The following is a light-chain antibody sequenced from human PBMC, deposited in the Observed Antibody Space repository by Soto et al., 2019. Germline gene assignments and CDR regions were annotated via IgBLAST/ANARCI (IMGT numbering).Light chain of an antibody. CDR2: KAS. Sequence: DIQMTQSPSTLSVSVGDRVTITCRASQSISSSLAWYQQKPGKAPTLLIYKASSLESGVPSRFSGSGSGTEFTLTISSLQPDDFATYYCQQFNSFSWTFGQGTKVEIK. J-gene: IGKJ1*01. CDR1: QSISSS. CDR3: QQFNSFSWT. V-gene: IGKV1-5*03.